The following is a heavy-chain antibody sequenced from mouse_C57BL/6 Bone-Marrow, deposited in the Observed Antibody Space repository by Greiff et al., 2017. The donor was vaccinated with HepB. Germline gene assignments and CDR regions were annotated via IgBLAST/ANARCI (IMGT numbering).Heavy chain of an antibody. CDR1: GYTFTSSG. V-gene: IGHV1-81*01. CDR3: ARRTTVVAPYGYFDV. D-gene: IGHD1-1*01. J-gene: IGHJ1*03. CDR2: IYPRSGNT. Sequence: VQLQQSGAELARPGASVKLSCKASGYTFTSSGISWVKQRTGQGLEWIGEIYPRSGNTYYNEKFKGKATLTADKSSSTAYMELRSLTSEDSAVYFCARRTTVVAPYGYFDVWGTGTTVTVSS.